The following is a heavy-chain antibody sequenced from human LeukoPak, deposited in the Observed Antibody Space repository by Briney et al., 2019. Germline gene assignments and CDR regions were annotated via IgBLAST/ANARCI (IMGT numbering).Heavy chain of an antibody. CDR2: IIPIFGTA. CDR3: ASQQQLVRGWFDP. D-gene: IGHD6-13*01. CDR1: GGTFSSYA. J-gene: IGHJ5*02. Sequence: SVKVSCKASGGTFSSYAISWVRQAPGQGLEWVGGIIPIFGTANYAQKFQGRVTITADESTSTAYMELSSLRSEDTAVYYSASQQQLVRGWFDPWGQGTLVTVSS. V-gene: IGHV1-69*13.